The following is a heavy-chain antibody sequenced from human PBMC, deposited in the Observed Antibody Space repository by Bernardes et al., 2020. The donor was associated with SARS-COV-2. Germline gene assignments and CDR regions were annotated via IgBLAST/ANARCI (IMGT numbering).Heavy chain of an antibody. J-gene: IGHJ4*02. CDR3: AKSRVEWELLHYFDS. CDR1: GFTFSSYT. CDR2: ITDSCDST. D-gene: IGHD1-26*01. Sequence: GSVRPSCKVSGFTFSSYTMNWVRQAPGKGLEWVSTITDSCDSTYYADSVKGRFTITRDNSKDRLYLQMNSLRAEDTAVYFCAKSRVEWELLHYFDSWGQGNLVTVSS. V-gene: IGHV3-23*01.